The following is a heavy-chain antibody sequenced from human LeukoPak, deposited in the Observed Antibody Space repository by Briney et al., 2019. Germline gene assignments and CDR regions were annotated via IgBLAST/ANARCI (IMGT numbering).Heavy chain of an antibody. CDR2: ISASGGST. J-gene: IGHJ6*03. Sequence: PGGSLRLSCAASGFSFSSYGMSWVRQAPGKGLEWVSSISASGGSTYYADSVKGRFTISRDNSKNTLYLQMNSLRAEDTAVYYCARESLRNYYYYMDVWGKGTTVTISS. CDR1: GFSFSSYG. CDR3: ARESLRNYYYYMDV. V-gene: IGHV3-23*01.